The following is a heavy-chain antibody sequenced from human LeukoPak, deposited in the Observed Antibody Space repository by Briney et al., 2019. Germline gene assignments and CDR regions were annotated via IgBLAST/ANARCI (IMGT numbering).Heavy chain of an antibody. D-gene: IGHD1-1*01. CDR2: ISYDGSNK. CDR1: GFTFSSYA. J-gene: IGHJ4*02. Sequence: GGSLRLSCAASGFTFSSYAMHWVRQAPGKGLEWVAVISYDGSNKYYADSVKGRFTISRDNSKNTLYLQMNSLRAEDTAVYYCARDPVRPTPAFDYWGQGTLVTVSS. CDR3: ARDPVRPTPAFDY. V-gene: IGHV3-30-3*01.